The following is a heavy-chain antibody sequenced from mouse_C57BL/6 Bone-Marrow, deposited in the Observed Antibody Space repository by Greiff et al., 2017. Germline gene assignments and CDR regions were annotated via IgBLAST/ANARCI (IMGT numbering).Heavy chain of an antibody. D-gene: IGHD4-1*01. J-gene: IGHJ2*01. CDR1: GFTFSSYG. V-gene: IGHV5-6*01. Sequence: EVKLQESGGDLVKPGGSLKLSCAASGFTFSSYGMSWVRQTPDKRLEWVATISSGGSYTYYPDSVKGRFTISRDKAKNTLYLQMSSLKSEDTAMYYCAGGLGDFDYWGQGTTLTVSS. CDR2: ISSGGSYT. CDR3: AGGLGDFDY.